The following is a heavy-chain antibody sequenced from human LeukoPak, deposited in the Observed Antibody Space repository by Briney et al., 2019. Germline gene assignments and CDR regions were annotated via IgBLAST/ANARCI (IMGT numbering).Heavy chain of an antibody. CDR1: GGSFSGYY. J-gene: IGHJ3*02. Sequence: SETLSLTCAVYGGSFSGYYWSWTRQPPGKGLEWIGEINHSGSTNYNPSLKSRVTISVDTSKNQFSLKVSSVTAADTALYYCARTVVTTTSAFDIWGQGTMVTVSS. V-gene: IGHV4-34*01. CDR2: INHSGST. CDR3: ARTVVTTTSAFDI. D-gene: IGHD2-21*02.